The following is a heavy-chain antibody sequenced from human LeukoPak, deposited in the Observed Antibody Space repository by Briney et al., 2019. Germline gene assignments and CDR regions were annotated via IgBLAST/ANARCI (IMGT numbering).Heavy chain of an antibody. V-gene: IGHV3-30-3*01. J-gene: IGHJ6*02. CDR2: ISYDGSNK. Sequence: PGRSLRLSCAASGFTFSSYAMHWVRQAPGKGLEWVAVISYDGSNKYYADSVKGRFTISRDNSKNTLYLQMNSLRAEDTAVYYRARDPLLWFGELLGPSDYYYGMDVWGQGTTVTVSS. CDR3: ARDPLLWFGELLGPSDYYYGMDV. CDR1: GFTFSSYA. D-gene: IGHD3-10*01.